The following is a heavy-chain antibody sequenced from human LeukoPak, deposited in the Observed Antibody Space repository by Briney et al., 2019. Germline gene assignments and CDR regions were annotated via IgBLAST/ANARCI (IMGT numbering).Heavy chain of an antibody. Sequence: SETLSLTCAVYGGSSSGYYWSWIRQPPGKGLEWIGEINHSGSTNYNPSLKSRVTISVDTSKNQFSLKLSSVTAADTAVYYCAGSSGTSHGYWGQGTLVTVSS. J-gene: IGHJ4*02. CDR3: AGSSGTSHGY. CDR1: GGSSSGYY. D-gene: IGHD6-19*01. CDR2: INHSGST. V-gene: IGHV4-34*01.